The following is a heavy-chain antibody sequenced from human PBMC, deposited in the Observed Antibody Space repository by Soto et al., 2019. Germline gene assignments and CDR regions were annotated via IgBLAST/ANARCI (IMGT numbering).Heavy chain of an antibody. V-gene: IGHV1-69*13. CDR2: IIPIFGTA. CDR3: AREEDIVVVPAAYEYYGMDV. J-gene: IGHJ6*02. D-gene: IGHD2-2*01. CDR1: GGTFSSYA. Sequence: GASMKVSCKASGGTFSSYAISWVRQAPGQGLEWMGGIIPIFGTANYAQKFQGRVTITADESTSTAYMELSSLRSEDTAVYYCAREEDIVVVPAAYEYYGMDVWGQGTTGNVSS.